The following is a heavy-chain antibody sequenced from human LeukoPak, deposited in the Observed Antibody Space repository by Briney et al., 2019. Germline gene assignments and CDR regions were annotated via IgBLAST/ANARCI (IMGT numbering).Heavy chain of an antibody. Sequence: GASVKVSCKASGYTFTGYYMHWVRQAPGQGLEWMGWINPNSGGTNYAQKFQGRVTMTRDTSISTAYMELSRLRSDDTAVYYCAREGSTRYYGSGSYYFDYWGQGTLVTVSS. CDR3: AREGSTRYYGSGSYYFDY. CDR2: INPNSGGT. J-gene: IGHJ4*02. V-gene: IGHV1-2*02. CDR1: GYTFTGYY. D-gene: IGHD3-10*01.